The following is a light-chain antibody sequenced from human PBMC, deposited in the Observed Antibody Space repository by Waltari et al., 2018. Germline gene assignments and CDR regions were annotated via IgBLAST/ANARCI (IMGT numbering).Light chain of an antibody. J-gene: IGKJ4*01. CDR1: QSLDRW. Sequence: EIQMTQSPSTLSASVGDRVTITCRSSQSLDRWVAWYQQKPGSAPKVLISRASTLQSGVSSRFRGSESGTEFTLTISSLQPDDFATYYCQQSFSYPVTFGGGTKVEIK. V-gene: IGKV1-5*03. CDR3: QQSFSYPVT. CDR2: RAS.